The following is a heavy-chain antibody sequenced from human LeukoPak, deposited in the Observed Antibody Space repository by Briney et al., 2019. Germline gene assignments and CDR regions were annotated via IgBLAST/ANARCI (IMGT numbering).Heavy chain of an antibody. D-gene: IGHD6-19*01. J-gene: IGHJ4*02. CDR1: GFTFSSYW. CDR3: AKDRSTFESWAVAVTDY. Sequence: HPGGSLRLSCAASGFTFSSYWMSWVRQAPGKGLEWVANIKQDGSEKYYVDSVKGRFTISRDNAKNSLYLQMNSLRAEDTAVYYCAKDRSTFESWAVAVTDYWGQGTLVTVSS. CDR2: IKQDGSEK. V-gene: IGHV3-7*01.